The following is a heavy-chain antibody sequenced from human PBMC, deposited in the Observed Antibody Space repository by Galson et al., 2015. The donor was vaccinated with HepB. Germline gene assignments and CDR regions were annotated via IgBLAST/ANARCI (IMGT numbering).Heavy chain of an antibody. CDR1: GYTFTING. V-gene: IGHV1-18*04. J-gene: IGHJ4*02. Sequence: SVKVSCKASGYTFTINGINWVRQAPGKGLEWMGWISANSGDTKYAQKLQGRVTMTRDTSTSTAYLELRSLRSDDTAAYYCARDRDYRFDYWGQGTLVTVSS. CDR2: ISANSGDT. D-gene: IGHD4/OR15-4a*01. CDR3: ARDRDYRFDY.